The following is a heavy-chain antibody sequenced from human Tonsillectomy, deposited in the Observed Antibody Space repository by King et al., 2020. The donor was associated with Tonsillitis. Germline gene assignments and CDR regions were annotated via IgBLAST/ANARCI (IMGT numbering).Heavy chain of an antibody. V-gene: IGHV1-8*01. CDR3: ARGWVGRSSWYGVEYYYGMDV. CDR1: GYTFTSYD. CDR2: MNPNSGNP. Sequence: VQLVESGAEVKKPGASVKVSCKASGYTFTSYDINWVRQATGQGLEWMGWMNPNSGNPGDAQKYQGRGTRTRTTSIRTAYMELSSLRSEDTAVYYCARGWVGRSSWYGVEYYYGMDVWGQGTTVTVSS. D-gene: IGHD6-13*01. J-gene: IGHJ6*02.